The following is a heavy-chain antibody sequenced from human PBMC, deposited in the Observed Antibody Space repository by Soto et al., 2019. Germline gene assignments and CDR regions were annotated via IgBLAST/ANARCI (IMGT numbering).Heavy chain of an antibody. Sequence: QVQLVQSGAEEKKPGASVKVSCKASGYTFTSYAIHWVRQAPGQRLEWMGWINAGNGNTKYSQKFQGRVTITRDTSASTAYMELSSLKAEDTAVYYCARGDWWLFDYWGQGTLVTVSS. V-gene: IGHV1-3*05. J-gene: IGHJ4*02. CDR1: GYTFTSYA. CDR3: ARGDWWLFDY. CDR2: INAGNGNT. D-gene: IGHD2-8*02.